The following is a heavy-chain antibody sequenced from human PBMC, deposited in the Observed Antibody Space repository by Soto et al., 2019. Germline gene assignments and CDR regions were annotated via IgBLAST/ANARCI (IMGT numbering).Heavy chain of an antibody. CDR1: GGTFSSYT. D-gene: IGHD2-15*01. Sequence: GASVKVSCKASGGTFSSYTISWVRQAPGQGLEWMGRIIPILGIANYAQKFQGRVTITADKSTSTAYMELSSLRSEDTAVYYCANPSGGSCYEVSCAFDIWGQGTMVTVSS. CDR3: ANPSGGSCYEVSCAFDI. V-gene: IGHV1-69*02. CDR2: IIPILGIA. J-gene: IGHJ3*02.